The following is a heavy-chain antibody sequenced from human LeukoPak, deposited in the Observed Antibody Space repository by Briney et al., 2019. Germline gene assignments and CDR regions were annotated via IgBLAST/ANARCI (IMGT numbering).Heavy chain of an antibody. CDR3: ARALVAAVDV. CDR1: GGSINSYY. CDR2: IYYTGGST. J-gene: IGHJ6*04. Sequence: SETLSLTCTVSGGSINSYYWSWIRQSPGKGPEWIGYIYYTGGSTNYNPSLKSRVTISVDTSKNQFSLRLTSLTAADAAVYYCARALVAAVDVWGKGTTVTVSS. V-gene: IGHV4-59*12. D-gene: IGHD1-26*01.